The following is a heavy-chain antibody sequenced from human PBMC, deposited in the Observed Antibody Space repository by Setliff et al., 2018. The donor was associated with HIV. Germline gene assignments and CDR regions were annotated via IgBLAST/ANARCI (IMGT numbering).Heavy chain of an antibody. CDR2: VYDSGSA. CDR3: ARGSKLVWGRWFDP. J-gene: IGHJ5*02. D-gene: IGHD6-6*01. CDR1: GGSFSDYH. V-gene: IGHV4-34*01. Sequence: SETLSLTCAVYGGSFSDYHWSWIRQAPRKRLEWIGEVYDSGSANYNPSLKSRVTVTVDTSKNQFSLRLNSVTAADTAVYYCARGSKLVWGRWFDPWGQGTLVTVSS.